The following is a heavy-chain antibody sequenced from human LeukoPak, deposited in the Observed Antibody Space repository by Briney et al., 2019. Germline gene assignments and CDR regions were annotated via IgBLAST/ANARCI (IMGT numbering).Heavy chain of an antibody. CDR2: ISAYNGNT. CDR1: GYTFTSYG. D-gene: IGHD2-21*02. J-gene: IGHJ3*02. V-gene: IGHV1-18*01. CDR3: ARVNCGGDCYSDRGAFDI. Sequence: ASVKVSCKASGYTFTSYGISWVRQAPGQGLEWMGWISAYNGNTNYAQKLQGRVTMTTDTSTSTAYMELRSLRSDDTAVYYCARVNCGGDCYSDRGAFDIWGQGTMVTVSS.